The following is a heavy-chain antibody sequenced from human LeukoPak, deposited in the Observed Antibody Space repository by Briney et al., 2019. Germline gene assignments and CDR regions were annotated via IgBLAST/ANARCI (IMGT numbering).Heavy chain of an antibody. CDR1: GGSYSGYY. Sequence: SETLSLTCAVYGGSYSGYYWRWIGQPPGKGLEWIGEINHSGSTNYNPSLKSRVTISVDTSKNQFSLKLSSVTAADTAVYYCAREIHRGYFDYWGQGTLVTVSS. D-gene: IGHD5-18*01. V-gene: IGHV4-34*01. CDR2: INHSGST. CDR3: AREIHRGYFDY. J-gene: IGHJ4*02.